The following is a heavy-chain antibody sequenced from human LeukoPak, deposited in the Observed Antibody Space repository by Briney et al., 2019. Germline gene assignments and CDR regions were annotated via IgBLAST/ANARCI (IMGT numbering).Heavy chain of an antibody. Sequence: SESLSLTCAVSGGSISSSNWWSWVGQPPGKEQEWIGEIYHSGSTNYNPSLKSRVTISVDKSKNQFSLKLSSVTAADTAVYYCAGIQLWSVAYWGQGTLVTVSS. CDR1: GGSISSSNW. CDR2: IYHSGST. D-gene: IGHD5-18*01. V-gene: IGHV4-4*02. J-gene: IGHJ4*02. CDR3: AGIQLWSVAY.